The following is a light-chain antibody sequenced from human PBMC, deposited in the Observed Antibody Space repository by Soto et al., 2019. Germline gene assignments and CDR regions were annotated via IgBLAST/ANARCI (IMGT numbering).Light chain of an antibody. CDR1: QSIDIL. V-gene: IGKV1-5*03. J-gene: IGKJ1*01. CDR3: HQYYSYPWM. CDR2: KAS. Sequence: DIQMTQSPSTLSASVGDRVTITCRASQSIDILLAWYQQKPGKAPYLLIYKASTLQSGVPSRFSGSASGREFSLTISSLQPDDFASYYCHQYYSYPWMFGQGTKVEIK.